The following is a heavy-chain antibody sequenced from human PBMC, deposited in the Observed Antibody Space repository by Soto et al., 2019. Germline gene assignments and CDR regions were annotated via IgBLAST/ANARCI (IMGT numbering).Heavy chain of an antibody. D-gene: IGHD3-22*01. CDR2: ISDNNVYT. Sequence: PGGSLRLSCAASGFTFSSYWMHWIRQAPGKGLEWVSYISDNNVYTNYADSVKGRFTISRDNSKNTLYLQMNSLRAEDTAVYYCAKDGFAIQWLPDYWGQGTLVTVSS. J-gene: IGHJ4*02. CDR1: GFTFSSYW. CDR3: AKDGFAIQWLPDY. V-gene: IGHV3-11*06.